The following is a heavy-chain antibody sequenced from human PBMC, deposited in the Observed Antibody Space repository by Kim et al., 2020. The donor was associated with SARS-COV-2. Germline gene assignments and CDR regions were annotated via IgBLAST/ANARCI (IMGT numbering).Heavy chain of an antibody. V-gene: IGHV3-30*03. J-gene: IGHJ6*02. CDR3: TILDGDYYYYYGMDV. CDR2: ISNDGSKK. Sequence: GGSLRLSSAASGFTFNSYGMHWVRQAPDKGLEWVAIISNDGSKKYYADSVMGRFTISRDNSKKTVYLQMNSLRAEDSAVYYCTILDGDYYYYYGMDVWG. CDR1: GFTFNSYG. D-gene: IGHD2-21*02.